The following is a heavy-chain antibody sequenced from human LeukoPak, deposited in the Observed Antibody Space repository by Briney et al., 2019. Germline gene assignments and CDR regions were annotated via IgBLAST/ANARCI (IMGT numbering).Heavy chain of an antibody. D-gene: IGHD1-26*01. V-gene: IGHV1-18*01. Sequence: ASVKVSCKASGYTFTSYGISWVRQAPGQGLEWMGWISAYNGNTNYAQKLQGRATMTTDTSTSTAYMELRSLRSDDTAVYYCARGARIVGATALDYWGQGTLVAVSS. J-gene: IGHJ4*02. CDR3: ARGARIVGATALDY. CDR1: GYTFTSYG. CDR2: ISAYNGNT.